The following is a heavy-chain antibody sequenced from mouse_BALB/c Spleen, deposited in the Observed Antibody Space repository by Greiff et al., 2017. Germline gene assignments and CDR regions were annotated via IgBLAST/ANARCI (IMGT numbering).Heavy chain of an antibody. Sequence: EVQLQQSGPELVKPGASVKIPCKASGYTFTDYNMDWVKQSHGKSLEWIGDINPNNGGTIYNQKFKGKATLTVDKSSSTAYMELRSLTSEDTAVYFCERSVRYDEDWYFDVGGAGTTVTVAS. D-gene: IGHD2-14*01. CDR3: ERSVRYDEDWYFDV. V-gene: IGHV1-18*01. J-gene: IGHJ1*01. CDR2: INPNNGGT. CDR1: GYTFTDYN.